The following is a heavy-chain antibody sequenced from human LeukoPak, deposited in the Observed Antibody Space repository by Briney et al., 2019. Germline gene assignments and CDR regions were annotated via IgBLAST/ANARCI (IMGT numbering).Heavy chain of an antibody. CDR1: GFTFSNAW. J-gene: IGHJ4*02. CDR3: TTGVPRFLEWLLD. Sequence: GGSLRLSCAASGFTFSNAWMSWVRQAPGKGLEWVGRIKSKTDGGTTDYAAPVEGRFTISRDDSKNTLYLQMNSLKTEDTAVYYCTTGVPRFLEWLLDWGQGTLVSVSS. CDR2: IKSKTDGGTT. D-gene: IGHD3-3*01. V-gene: IGHV3-15*01.